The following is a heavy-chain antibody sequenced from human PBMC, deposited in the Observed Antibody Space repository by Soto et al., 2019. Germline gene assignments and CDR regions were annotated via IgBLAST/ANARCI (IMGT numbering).Heavy chain of an antibody. Sequence: EVQLVESGGGVVRPGGSLRLSCAASGFTFDDYGMSWVRQAPGKGLEWVSGINWHGGNTAYADSVKGRFTISSDNAKRSLYLHMSSLRADATSFYYCTLVLSGYAWSGPSNHWAQGTLVTVSS. J-gene: IGHJ5*02. CDR2: INWHGGNT. CDR1: GFTFDDYG. D-gene: IGHD3-22*01. CDR3: TLVLSGYAWSGPSNH. V-gene: IGHV3-20*04.